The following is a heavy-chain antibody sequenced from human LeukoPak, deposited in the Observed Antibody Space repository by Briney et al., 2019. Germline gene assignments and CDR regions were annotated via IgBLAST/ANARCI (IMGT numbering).Heavy chain of an antibody. D-gene: IGHD5-24*01. CDR2: INHSGST. CDR3: ARGRGRWLQLTRYFDY. J-gene: IGHJ4*02. Sequence: SQTLSLTCAVYGGSFSGYYWSGIRQPPGKGLEWIGEINHSGSTNYNPSLKSRVTISVDTSKNQFSLKLSSVTAADTAVYYCARGRGRWLQLTRYFDYWGQGTLVTVSS. V-gene: IGHV4-34*01. CDR1: GGSFSGYY.